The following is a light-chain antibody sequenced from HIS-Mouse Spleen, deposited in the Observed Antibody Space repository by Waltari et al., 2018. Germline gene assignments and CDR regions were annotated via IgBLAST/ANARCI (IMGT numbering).Light chain of an antibody. CDR1: QSVSSY. Sequence: EIVIPRSLATVSWSPGERATLACRASQSVSSYLAWYQQKPGQAPRLLIYDASNRATGIPARFSGSGSGTDFTLTISSLEPEDFAVYYCQQRSNWTWTFGQGTKVEIK. V-gene: IGKV3-11*01. CDR2: DAS. CDR3: QQRSNWTWT. J-gene: IGKJ1*01.